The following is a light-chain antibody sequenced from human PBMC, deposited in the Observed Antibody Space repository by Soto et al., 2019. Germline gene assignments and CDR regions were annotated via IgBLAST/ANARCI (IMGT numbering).Light chain of an antibody. CDR2: GAS. CDR1: QSVSSSY. Sequence: EIVLTQSPGTLSLSPGERATLSCRASQSVSSSYLAWYQQKPGQAPSLLIYGASSRATGIPDRFSGSGSGTDFPLSISRQEPEHLAVHYCLRSGSSPRAFGQGNKREI. J-gene: IGKJ2*01. V-gene: IGKV3-20*01. CDR3: LRSGSSPRA.